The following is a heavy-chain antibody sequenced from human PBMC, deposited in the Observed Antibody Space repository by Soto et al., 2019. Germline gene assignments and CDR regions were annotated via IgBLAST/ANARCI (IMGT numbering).Heavy chain of an antibody. D-gene: IGHD6-6*01. CDR2: IWYDGSNK. CDR3: AREGGSSGVYYFDY. V-gene: IGHV3-33*01. J-gene: IGHJ4*02. Sequence: LRLSCAASGFTFSSYGMHWVRQAPGKGLEWVAVIWYDGSNKYYADSVKGRFTISRDNSKNTLYLQMNSLRAEDTAVYYCAREGGSSGVYYFDYWGQGTLVTVSS. CDR1: GFTFSSYG.